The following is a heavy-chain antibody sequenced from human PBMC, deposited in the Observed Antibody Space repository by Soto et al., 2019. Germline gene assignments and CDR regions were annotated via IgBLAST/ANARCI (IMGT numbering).Heavy chain of an antibody. Sequence: QVQLVQSGAEVKKPGSSVKVSCKASGGTFSSNAFSWVRQAPGQGLEWMGGILGMFGTTNYAQKFQGRVTITADEFTSTAYMELSSLTSADTAVYYCARASTYYYVTTGYYYWGQGTLVTVSS. D-gene: IGHD3-22*01. CDR3: ARASTYYYVTTGYYY. CDR2: ILGMFGTT. J-gene: IGHJ4*02. V-gene: IGHV1-69*12. CDR1: GGTFSSNA.